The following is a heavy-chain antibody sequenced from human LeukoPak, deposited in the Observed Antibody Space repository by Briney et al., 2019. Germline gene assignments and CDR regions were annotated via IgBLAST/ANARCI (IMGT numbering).Heavy chain of an antibody. V-gene: IGHV1-18*01. CDR3: ARDRDYGDYNTQDLFVY. D-gene: IGHD4-17*01. CDR2: ISAYNGNT. J-gene: IGHJ4*02. Sequence: GASVKVSCKTSGYIFAHNGISWVRQAPGQGLEWMGWISAYNGNTNYAQRLQGRVTMTTDTSTSTAYMELRSLRSDDTAVYYCARDRDYGDYNTQDLFVYWGQGTLVTVSS. CDR1: GYIFAHNG.